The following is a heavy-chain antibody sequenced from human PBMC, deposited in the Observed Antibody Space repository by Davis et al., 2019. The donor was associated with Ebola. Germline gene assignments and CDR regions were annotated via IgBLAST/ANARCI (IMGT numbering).Heavy chain of an antibody. V-gene: IGHV1-46*01. CDR1: AYTFPSYY. CDR3: AAGIAPLFWFDP. CDR2: INPSGGST. Sequence: ASVLVSCKASAYTFPSYYMHWVRQSPAHGREWMGIINPSGGSTSYAQKFQGRVTMTRDTSTSTVYMELSSLRSEDTAVYYCAAGIAPLFWFDPWGQGTLVTVSS. J-gene: IGHJ5*02. D-gene: IGHD6-6*01.